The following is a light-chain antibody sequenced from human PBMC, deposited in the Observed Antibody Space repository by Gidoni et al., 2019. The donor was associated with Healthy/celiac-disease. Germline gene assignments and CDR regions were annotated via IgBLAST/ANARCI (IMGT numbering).Light chain of an antibody. CDR1: QSISSY. J-gene: IGKJ5*01. CDR2: AAS. Sequence: DIQMTQSPSSLSASVGDRVPITCRASQSISSYLNWYQQKPGKAPKLLIYAASSWQSGVPSRFSGSGSGTDFTLTISSLQPEDFATYYCQQSYSTPPTFGQGTRLEIK. V-gene: IGKV1-39*01. CDR3: QQSYSTPPT.